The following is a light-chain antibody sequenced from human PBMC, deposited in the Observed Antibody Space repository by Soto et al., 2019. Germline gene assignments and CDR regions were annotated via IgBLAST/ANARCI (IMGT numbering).Light chain of an antibody. J-gene: IGLJ1*01. Sequence: QLVLTQPASVSGSPGQSITISCTGTSSDVGGYIYVSWYQQHPGKAPKLMIYDVSNRPSGVSNRFSGSKSGNTASLTISGLQAEDEADYYCSSYTSSSTLLYVFGTGTKVTVL. CDR2: DVS. CDR3: SSYTSSSTLLYV. V-gene: IGLV2-14*01. CDR1: SSDVGGYIY.